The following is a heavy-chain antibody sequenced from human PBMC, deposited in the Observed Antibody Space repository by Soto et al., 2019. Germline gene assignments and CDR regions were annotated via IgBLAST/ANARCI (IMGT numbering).Heavy chain of an antibody. CDR1: GFTFSNYW. V-gene: IGHV3-74*01. J-gene: IGHJ3*02. CDR3: ARRGAGFDI. Sequence: EVQLVESGGGLVQPGGSLTLSCAASGFTFSNYWMHWVHQAPGKGLVWVSRINSDGSSTTHADSVKGRFTISRDNAKNTLYLEMNSLRAEDTAVYYCARRGAGFDIWGQGTMVTVSS. CDR2: INSDGSST. D-gene: IGHD6-19*01.